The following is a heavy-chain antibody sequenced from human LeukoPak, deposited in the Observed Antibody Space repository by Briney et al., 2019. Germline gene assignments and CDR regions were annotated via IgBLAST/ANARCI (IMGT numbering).Heavy chain of an antibody. CDR3: VKDFGRIRGTPDS. CDR2: ISGSGNGFSI. D-gene: IGHD1-26*01. CDR1: GFVFTIYT. Sequence: GGSLRLSHSASGFVFTIYTMYWVRQAPGKGPEYVSTISGSGNGFSIYYADSVKGRFTISRDDSKSILYLQMNGLRSEDTAVYYCVKDFGRIRGTPDSWGQGTLVTVSS. V-gene: IGHV3-64D*06. J-gene: IGHJ4*02.